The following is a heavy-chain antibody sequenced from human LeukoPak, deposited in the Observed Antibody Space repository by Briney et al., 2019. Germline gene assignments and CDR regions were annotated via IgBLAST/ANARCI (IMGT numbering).Heavy chain of an antibody. CDR2: IYHSGST. V-gene: IGHV4-38-2*02. Sequence: SETLSLTCTVSGYSISSGYYWGWIRQPPGKGLEWIGSIYHSGSTYYNPSLKSRVTISVDTSKNQFSLKLSSVTAADTAVYYCARYAVTTGWFDPWGQGTLVTVSS. CDR3: ARYAVTTGWFDP. J-gene: IGHJ5*02. CDR1: GYSISSGYY. D-gene: IGHD4-17*01.